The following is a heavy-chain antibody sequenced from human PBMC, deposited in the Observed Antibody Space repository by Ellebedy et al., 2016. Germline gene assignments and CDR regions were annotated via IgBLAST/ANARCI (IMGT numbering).Heavy chain of an antibody. V-gene: IGHV5-51*01. CDR2: VHLTDSHT. CDR3: AGAVDGTFFWDS. J-gene: IGHJ4*02. D-gene: IGHD6-13*01. CDR1: EYSFFNYW. Sequence: GESLKISXTHSEYSFFNYWIGWVRLMPGKGLEWMGIVHLTDSHTKYSPSIQGHVTISADSSISTAYLQWNTLKASDTAMYFCAGAVDGTFFWDSWGQGTLVTVSS.